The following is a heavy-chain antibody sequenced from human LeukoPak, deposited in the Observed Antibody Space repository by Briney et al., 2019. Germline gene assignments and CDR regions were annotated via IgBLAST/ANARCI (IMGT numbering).Heavy chain of an antibody. J-gene: IGHJ4*02. CDR3: ATMYSSGWYPFDY. D-gene: IGHD6-19*01. CDR1: GYTFTGYY. V-gene: IGHV1-2*06. Sequence: ASVKVSCKASGYTFTGYYMHWVRQAPGQGLEWMGRINPNSGGTNYAQKFQGRVTMTRDTSISTAYMELSRLRSDDTAVYYCATMYSSGWYPFDYWGQGTLVAVSS. CDR2: INPNSGGT.